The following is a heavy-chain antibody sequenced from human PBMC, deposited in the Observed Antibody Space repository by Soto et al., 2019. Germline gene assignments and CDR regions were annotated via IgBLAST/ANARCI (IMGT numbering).Heavy chain of an antibody. Sequence: PSETLSLTCAVYGGSFSGYYWSWIRQPPGKGLEWIGEINHSGSTNYNPSLKSRVIISVDTSKNQFSLKLSSVTAADTAVYYCARGGSYYGSGSYFWFDPWGQGTLVTVSS. J-gene: IGHJ5*02. CDR1: GGSFSGYY. D-gene: IGHD3-10*01. V-gene: IGHV4-34*01. CDR3: ARGGSYYGSGSYFWFDP. CDR2: INHSGST.